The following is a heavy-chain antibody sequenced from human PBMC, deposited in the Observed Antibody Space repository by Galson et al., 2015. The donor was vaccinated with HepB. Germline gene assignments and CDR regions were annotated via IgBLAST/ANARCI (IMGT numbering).Heavy chain of an antibody. J-gene: IGHJ4*02. V-gene: IGHV3-7*03. Sequence: SLRLSCAASGFTFSSYWMSWVRQAPGKGLEWVANIKQDGSEKYYVDSVKGRFTTSRDNAKNSLYLQMNSLRAEDTAVYYCARSSKYYYGSGSHYYFDYWGQGTLVTVSS. CDR2: IKQDGSEK. CDR3: ARSSKYYYGSGSHYYFDY. D-gene: IGHD3-10*01. CDR1: GFTFSSYW.